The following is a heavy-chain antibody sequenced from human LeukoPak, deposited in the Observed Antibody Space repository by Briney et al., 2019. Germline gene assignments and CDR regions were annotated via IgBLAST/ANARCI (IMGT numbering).Heavy chain of an antibody. J-gene: IGHJ4*02. CDR2: IIESGEST. D-gene: IGHD2-21*01. CDR3: AKAPVTSCRGAYCYPFDY. V-gene: IGHV3-23*01. Sequence: PGGSLRLSCAASGFTFDNSAMHWVRQAPGKGLEWVSAIIESGESTYYTDSVKGRFTISRDSSKNTLYLQMNSLRAEDAAVYYCAKAPVTSCRGAYCYPFDYWGQGTLVTVSS. CDR1: GFTFDNSA.